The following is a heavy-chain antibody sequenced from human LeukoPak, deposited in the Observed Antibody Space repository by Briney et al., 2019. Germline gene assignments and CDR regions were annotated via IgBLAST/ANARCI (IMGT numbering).Heavy chain of an antibody. CDR3: AKGHCSSTSCYHDAFDI. Sequence: PGGSLRLSCAASGFTFSSYGMHWVRQAPGKGLEWVAFIRYDGSNKYYADSVKGRFTISRDNSKNTLYLQMNSLRAEDTAVYYCAKGHCSSTSCYHDAFDIWGQGTMVTVSS. J-gene: IGHJ3*02. CDR2: IRYDGSNK. V-gene: IGHV3-30*02. CDR1: GFTFSSYG. D-gene: IGHD2-2*01.